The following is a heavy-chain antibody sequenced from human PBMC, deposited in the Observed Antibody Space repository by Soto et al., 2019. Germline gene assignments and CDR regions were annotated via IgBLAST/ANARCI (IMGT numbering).Heavy chain of an antibody. D-gene: IGHD3-22*01. CDR3: ARLGGYYHSLDT. CDR1: CCPTSSFY. J-gene: IGHJ5*02. CDR2: VYYTGTT. V-gene: IGHV4-59*08. Sequence: SEAPSPPRTVSCCPTSSFYLAWVPQPPGMGLEWIGYVYYTGTTSYNPSLKSRVTISIDGSKNQISLKLSSVTAGDTAFYYCARLGGYYHSLDTWGQGTLVTVSS.